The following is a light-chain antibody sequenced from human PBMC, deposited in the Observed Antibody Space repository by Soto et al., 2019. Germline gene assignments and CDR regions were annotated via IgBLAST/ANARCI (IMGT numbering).Light chain of an antibody. CDR3: CSYAGSSTFYV. Sequence: QSALTQPASVSGSPGQPITITCTGTSSYVGSYKLVSWYQQYPGKAPKLMIYEVSKRPSGVSNRFSGSKSGNTASLTISGLQAEDEADYYCCSYAGSSTFYVFGTGTKLTVL. CDR1: SSYVGSYKL. J-gene: IGLJ1*01. V-gene: IGLV2-23*02. CDR2: EVS.